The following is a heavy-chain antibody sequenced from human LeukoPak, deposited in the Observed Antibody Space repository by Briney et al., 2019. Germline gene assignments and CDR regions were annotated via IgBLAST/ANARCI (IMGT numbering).Heavy chain of an antibody. V-gene: IGHV3-48*01. CDR3: ARALRGEGSGSTGHY. CDR2: ISSSSTTI. D-gene: IGHD3-10*01. J-gene: IGHJ4*02. CDR1: GFIFSDYS. Sequence: PGGSLRLSCAASGFIFSDYSMNWVRQAPGKGLEGVSYISSSSTTIYYADSVKGRFTISRDNAKNSLYLQMNSLRVEDTAVYYCARALRGEGSGSTGHYWSQGTLVTVSS.